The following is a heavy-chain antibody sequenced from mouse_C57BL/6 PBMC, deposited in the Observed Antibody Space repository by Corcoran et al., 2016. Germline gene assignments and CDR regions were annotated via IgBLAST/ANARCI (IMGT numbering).Heavy chain of an antibody. Sequence: QVQLQQSGAELARPGASVKLSCKASGYTFTSYGISWVKQRTGQGLEWIGEIYPRSGNTYYNEKFKGKATLTADKSSSTAYMELRSLTSEDSAVYFCARFDDSLYYYARDYWGQGTSVTVSS. CDR3: ARFDDSLYYYARDY. CDR2: IYPRSGNT. D-gene: IGHD2-4*01. J-gene: IGHJ4*01. CDR1: GYTFTSYG. V-gene: IGHV1-81*01.